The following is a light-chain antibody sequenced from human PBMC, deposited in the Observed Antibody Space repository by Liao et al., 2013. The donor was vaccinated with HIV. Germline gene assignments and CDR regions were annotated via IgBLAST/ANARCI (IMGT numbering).Light chain of an antibody. J-gene: IGLJ2*01. CDR1: NIGSKT. V-gene: IGLV3-21*01. Sequence: SYELTQPPSVSVAPGKTARIPCGGNNIGSKTVHWYQQRPGQAPVLVIYYDSDRPSGIPERFSGSNSGNTATLTISRVEAGDEADYYCQVWDSSNDQGVFGGGTKLTVL. CDR3: QVWDSSNDQGV. CDR2: YDS.